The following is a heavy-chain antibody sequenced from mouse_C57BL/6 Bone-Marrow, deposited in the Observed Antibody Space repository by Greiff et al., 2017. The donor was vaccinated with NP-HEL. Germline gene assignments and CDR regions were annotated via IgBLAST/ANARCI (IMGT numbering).Heavy chain of an antibody. Sequence: VQLKQSGAELVRPGASVKLSCTASGFNIKDDYMHWVKQRPEQGLEWIGRIDPENGDTEYASKFQGKATITADTSSNTAYLQLSSLTSEDTAVYYCTTLDDYLFAYWGQGTLVTVSA. V-gene: IGHV14-4*01. D-gene: IGHD2-4*01. CDR3: TTLDDYLFAY. J-gene: IGHJ3*01. CDR1: GFNIKDDY. CDR2: IDPENGDT.